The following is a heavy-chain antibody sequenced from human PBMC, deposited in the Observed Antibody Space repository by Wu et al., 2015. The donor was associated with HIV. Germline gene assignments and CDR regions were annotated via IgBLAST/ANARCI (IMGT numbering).Heavy chain of an antibody. V-gene: IGHV1-18*01. CDR1: GYTFSNYV. D-gene: IGHD2-15*01. CDR3: ATPPLYCSIDRCYFFFY. Sequence: QVQLVQSGAEVKKPGASVKVSCKASGYTFSNYVINWVRQVPGQGLEWMGWISAYNGDTKYTQKFQGRLTMTTDTSTTTAYMELSSLISEDTAVYFCATPPLYCSIDRCYFFFYWGQGTLVTVSS. CDR2: ISAYNGDT. J-gene: IGHJ4*02.